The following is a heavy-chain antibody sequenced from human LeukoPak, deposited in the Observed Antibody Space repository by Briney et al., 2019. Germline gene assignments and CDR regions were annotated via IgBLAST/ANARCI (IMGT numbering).Heavy chain of an antibody. CDR3: ARGPHPGLRRYYDSSGFNAFDI. Sequence: PSETLSLTCTVSGGSIRSGSHYWGWIRQPPGKGLEWIGSMYHSGSTYYNPSLKSRVTISVDTSKNQFSLKLSSVTAADTAVYYCARGPHPGLRRYYDSSGFNAFDIWGQGTMVTVSS. CDR2: MYHSGST. V-gene: IGHV4-39*07. J-gene: IGHJ3*02. D-gene: IGHD3-22*01. CDR1: GGSIRSGSHY.